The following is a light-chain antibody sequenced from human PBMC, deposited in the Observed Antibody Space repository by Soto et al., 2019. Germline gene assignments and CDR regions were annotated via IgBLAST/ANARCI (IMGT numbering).Light chain of an antibody. CDR2: DVT. V-gene: IGLV2-14*01. J-gene: IGLJ2*01. CDR1: SSDIGRYDY. CDR3: SSFTSTSTPVV. Sequence: QSVLTQPASVSGSPGQSITISCTGTSSDIGRYDYISWYQQHPGKAPKVIIYDVTYRPSGIANRFSGSKSGNTASLTISGLPAEDEADYYCSSFTSTSTPVVLGGGTKLTVL.